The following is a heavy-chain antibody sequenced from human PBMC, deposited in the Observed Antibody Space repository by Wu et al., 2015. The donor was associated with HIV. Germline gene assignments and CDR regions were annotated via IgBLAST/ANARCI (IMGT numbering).Heavy chain of an antibody. CDR2: INPNSGGT. Sequence: QVQLVQSGAEVKKPGASVKVSCKASGYTFTGYYMHWVRQAPGQGLEWMGWINPNSGGTNYAQKFQGRVTMTRDTSISTAYMELSRLRSDDTAVYYCAREQLDYGSGSYYYGMDVWGQGTTVTVSS. D-gene: IGHD3-10*01. J-gene: IGHJ6*02. CDR1: GYTFTGYY. V-gene: IGHV1-2*02. CDR3: AREQLDYGSGSYYYGMDV.